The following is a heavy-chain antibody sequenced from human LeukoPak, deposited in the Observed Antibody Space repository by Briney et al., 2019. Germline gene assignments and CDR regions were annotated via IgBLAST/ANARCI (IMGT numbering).Heavy chain of an antibody. D-gene: IGHD3-22*01. Sequence: SQTLSLTCAVSGGSISSGSYSWSWIRQPPGKGLEWIGYIYHSGSTYYNPSLKSRVTFLVDRSKNQFSLGLNSVTAADTAVYYCARHGYYYDTGGYYTKVSGAFDIWGQGTLVTVSS. J-gene: IGHJ3*02. CDR3: ARHGYYYDTGGYYTKVSGAFDI. CDR1: GGSISSGSYS. CDR2: IYHSGST. V-gene: IGHV4-30-2*01.